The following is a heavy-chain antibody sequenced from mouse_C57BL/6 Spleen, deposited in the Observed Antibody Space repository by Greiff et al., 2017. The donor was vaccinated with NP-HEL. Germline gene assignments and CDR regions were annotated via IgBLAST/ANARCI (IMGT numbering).Heavy chain of an antibody. CDR2: IYPRSGNT. V-gene: IGHV1-81*01. Sequence: LQESGAELARPGASVKLSCKASGYTFTSYGISWVKQRTGQGLEWIGEIYPRSGNTYYNEKFKGKATLTADKSSSTAYMELRSLTSEDSAVYFCASEGDYDPFDYWGQGTTLTVSS. D-gene: IGHD2-4*01. CDR1: GYTFTSYG. CDR3: ASEGDYDPFDY. J-gene: IGHJ2*01.